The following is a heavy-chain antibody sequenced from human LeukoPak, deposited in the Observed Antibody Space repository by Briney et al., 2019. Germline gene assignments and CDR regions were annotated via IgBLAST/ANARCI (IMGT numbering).Heavy chain of an antibody. J-gene: IGHJ6*02. Sequence: GGSLRLSCAASGFTFSSYAMNWVRQAPGKGLEWVSAICSNDNNTYYANSVKGRFTISRDNSKNTLSLQLNSLRAEDTAVYYCATPWGPDTSAFRWGRDGMDVWGQGTTVIVS. CDR1: GFTFSSYA. CDR3: ATPWGPDTSAFRWGRDGMDV. V-gene: IGHV3-23*01. D-gene: IGHD3-16*01. CDR2: ICSNDNNT.